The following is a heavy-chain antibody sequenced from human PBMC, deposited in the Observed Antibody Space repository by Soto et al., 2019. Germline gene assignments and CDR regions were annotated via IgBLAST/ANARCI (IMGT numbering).Heavy chain of an antibody. J-gene: IGHJ4*02. Sequence: GGSLRLSCAASGFTFSSYALSWVRQAPGKGLEWVSAISGSSGSTYYADSVKGRFPISRDNSKNTLYLQMNSLTAEDTAVYFCARFGVPAAGSGYYFDYWGQGTLVTVSS. V-gene: IGHV3-23*01. CDR2: ISGSSGST. CDR3: ARFGVPAAGSGYYFDY. CDR1: GFTFSSYA. D-gene: IGHD2-2*01.